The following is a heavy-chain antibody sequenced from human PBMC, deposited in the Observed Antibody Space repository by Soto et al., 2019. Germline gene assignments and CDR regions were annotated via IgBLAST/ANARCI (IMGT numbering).Heavy chain of an antibody. CDR1: DASFNSQF. CDR2: IYRSGST. J-gene: IGHJ5*02. D-gene: IGHD5-12*01. V-gene: IGHV4-59*11. Sequence: SETRSLTCTVSDASFNSQFWSWIRQPPGKGLEWIGRIYRSGSTNYNPSLKSRVTISIDTSKNQFSLNLRSVTAADTAVYFCARFTYKSGFNWFDPWGQGTQVTVSS. CDR3: ARFTYKSGFNWFDP.